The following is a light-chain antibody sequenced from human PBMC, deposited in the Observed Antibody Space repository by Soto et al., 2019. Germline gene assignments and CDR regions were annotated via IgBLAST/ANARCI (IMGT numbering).Light chain of an antibody. V-gene: IGKV1-9*01. CDR3: QQLNSYRLT. J-gene: IGKJ4*01. CDR2: AAS. Sequence: DIQMTQSPYTLSASVGDIVTITCRASQGISSYLAWYQQKPGKAPKLLIYAASTLQSGVPSRFSGSGSGTEFTLTISSLQPEDFATYYCQQLNSYRLTFGGGTKVDIK. CDR1: QGISSY.